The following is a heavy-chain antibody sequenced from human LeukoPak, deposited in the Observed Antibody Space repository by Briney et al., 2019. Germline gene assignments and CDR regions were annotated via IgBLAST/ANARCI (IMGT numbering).Heavy chain of an antibody. CDR1: GASMSDHY. V-gene: IGHV4-59*08. Sequence: PSETLSLTCTVSGASMSDHYWSWIRQPPGKGLEFIGYINDSGNTNYNPSLKSRVTISVDTSKNQFSLKLSSVTAADTAVYYCARHGPDGSSARDAFDIWGQGTMVTVSS. CDR2: INDSGNT. D-gene: IGHD5-24*01. J-gene: IGHJ3*02. CDR3: ARHGPDGSSARDAFDI.